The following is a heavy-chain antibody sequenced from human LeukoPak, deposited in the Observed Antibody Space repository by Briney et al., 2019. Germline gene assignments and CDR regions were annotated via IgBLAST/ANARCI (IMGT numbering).Heavy chain of an antibody. CDR1: GFTFSNYG. J-gene: IGHJ4*02. CDR3: ARGADYGDWPIFDY. V-gene: IGHV3-30*03. D-gene: IGHD4-17*01. Sequence: GGSLRLSCAASGFTFSNYGIHWVRQAPGKGLEWVAVISHDGSNEFYADSVKGRFTISRDSSKNTLYLQMNSLRAEDTAVYYCARGADYGDWPIFDYWGQGTLVTVSS. CDR2: ISHDGSNE.